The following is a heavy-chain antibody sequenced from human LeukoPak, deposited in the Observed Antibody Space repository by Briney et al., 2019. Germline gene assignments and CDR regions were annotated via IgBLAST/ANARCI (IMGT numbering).Heavy chain of an antibody. J-gene: IGHJ4*02. V-gene: IGHV4-31*03. Sequence: SQTLSLTCTVSGGSISSGGYYWSWIRQHPGKGLEWIGYIYYSVSTYYNTSLDSRVTISVDTSKHQFSLKLSSVTAAETAVYYCARGCSSTSCYGEIDYWGQGTLVTVSS. CDR2: IYYSVST. CDR1: GGSISSGGYY. D-gene: IGHD2-2*01. CDR3: ARGCSSTSCYGEIDY.